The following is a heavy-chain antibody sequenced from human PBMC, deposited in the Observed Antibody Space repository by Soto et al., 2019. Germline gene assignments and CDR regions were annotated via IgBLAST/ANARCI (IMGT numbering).Heavy chain of an antibody. V-gene: IGHV4-34*01. CDR2: INHSGST. J-gene: IGHJ3*02. Sequence: PWETLSLTCAVYGGSFSGYYWSWIRQPPGKGLEWIGEINHSGSTNYNPSLKSRVTISVDTSKNQFSLKLSSVTAADTAVYYCASTLYDYYDSSGYQGAGAFDIWGQGTMVTVSS. D-gene: IGHD3-22*01. CDR1: GGSFSGYY. CDR3: ASTLYDYYDSSGYQGAGAFDI.